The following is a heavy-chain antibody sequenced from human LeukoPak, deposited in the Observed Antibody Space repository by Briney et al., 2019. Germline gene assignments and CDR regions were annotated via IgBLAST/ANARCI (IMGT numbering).Heavy chain of an antibody. J-gene: IGHJ4*02. CDR3: ARAGDSYGYSDY. Sequence: PGESLKISCKGSRYSFTSYWIAWVRQMPGKGLEWMGIIYPGDSDTRYSPSFRGQVTISADKSISTAYLQWSSLKASDTAIYFCARAGDSYGYSDYWGQGTLVTVSS. D-gene: IGHD5-18*01. CDR1: RYSFTSYW. V-gene: IGHV5-51*01. CDR2: IYPGDSDT.